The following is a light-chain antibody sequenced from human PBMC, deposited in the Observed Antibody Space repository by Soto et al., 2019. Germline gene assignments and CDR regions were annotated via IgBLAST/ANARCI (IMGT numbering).Light chain of an antibody. J-gene: IGKJ1*01. CDR2: GAS. V-gene: IGKV3-15*01. CDR3: QQYNNWPRT. Sequence: EIVMTQSPATLSVSPGERATLSFRASQSVSSSLAWYQQKPGQAPRLLIYGASTRATGIPARFSGSGSGTEFTLTISSLQSEDFAVYYCQQYNNWPRTFGQGTKVDSK. CDR1: QSVSSS.